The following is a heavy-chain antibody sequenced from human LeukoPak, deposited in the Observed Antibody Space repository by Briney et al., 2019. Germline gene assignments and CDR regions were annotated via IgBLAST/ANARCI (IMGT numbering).Heavy chain of an antibody. Sequence: GGSLRLTCAASALTFSSYGMHRVRQAPVKGLEWVAFIRYDGSNKYYADSVKGRFTISRDNSKNTLYLQMNSLRAEDTAVYYCARVYGGFRYFDYYYYMDVWGKGTTVTVSS. V-gene: IGHV3-30*02. CDR2: IRYDGSNK. CDR1: ALTFSSYG. CDR3: ARVYGGFRYFDYYYYMDV. D-gene: IGHD3-9*01. J-gene: IGHJ6*03.